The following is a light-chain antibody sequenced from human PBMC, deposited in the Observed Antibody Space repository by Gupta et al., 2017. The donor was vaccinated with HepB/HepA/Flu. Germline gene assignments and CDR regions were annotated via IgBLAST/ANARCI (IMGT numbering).Light chain of an antibody. CDR1: QIVSSNY. Sequence: DIVLTQSPGTLSLSPGERAILSCRASQIVSSNYLAWYQQKPGQAPRLLIYGASSRATGIPDRFSGSGSGTDFTLTISRLEPEDVAVYSCQQYGSAPRTFGQGTKVEIK. V-gene: IGKV3-20*01. J-gene: IGKJ1*01. CDR3: QQYGSAPRT. CDR2: GAS.